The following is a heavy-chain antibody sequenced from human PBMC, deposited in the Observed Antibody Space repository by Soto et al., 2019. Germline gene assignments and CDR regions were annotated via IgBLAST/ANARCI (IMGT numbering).Heavy chain of an antibody. CDR2: INPSGGST. D-gene: IGHD3-22*01. Sequence: ASVKVSCKASGYTFTSYYMHWLRQSPGQGLEWMGIINPSGGSTSYAQKFQGRVTMTRDTSTSTVYMELSSLRSEDTAVYYCARDVIVGDSSGYYYRFDYWGQGTLVTVSS. CDR3: ARDVIVGDSSGYYYRFDY. V-gene: IGHV1-46*01. J-gene: IGHJ4*02. CDR1: GYTFTSYY.